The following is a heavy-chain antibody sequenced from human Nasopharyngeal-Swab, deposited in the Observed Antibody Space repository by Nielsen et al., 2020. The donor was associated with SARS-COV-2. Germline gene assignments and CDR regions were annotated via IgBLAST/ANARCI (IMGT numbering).Heavy chain of an antibody. Sequence: ASVKVSCKASGYTFTSYGISWVRQAPGQGLEGMGWISAYNGNTNYAQKLQGRVTMTTDTSTSTAYMELRSLRSDDTAVYYCARGEIVAVPAASYYYYYGMDVWGQGTTVIVSS. D-gene: IGHD2-2*01. CDR3: ARGEIVAVPAASYYYYYGMDV. CDR1: GYTFTSYG. V-gene: IGHV1-18*01. CDR2: ISAYNGNT. J-gene: IGHJ6*02.